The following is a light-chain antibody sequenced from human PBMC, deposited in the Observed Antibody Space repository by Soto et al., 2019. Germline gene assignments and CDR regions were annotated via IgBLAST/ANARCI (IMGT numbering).Light chain of an antibody. CDR3: TSHAGSNNII. CDR1: SSDVGGYNF. J-gene: IGLJ2*01. V-gene: IGLV2-8*01. Sequence: QSALTQPPSASGSPRQSVTISCTGTSSDVGGYNFVSWYQHHPGKAPKLMIYEVNKRPSGVPDRFSGSKSGNTASLTVSGLQAEDDAHYYCTSHAGSNNIIFGGGTQLTVL. CDR2: EVN.